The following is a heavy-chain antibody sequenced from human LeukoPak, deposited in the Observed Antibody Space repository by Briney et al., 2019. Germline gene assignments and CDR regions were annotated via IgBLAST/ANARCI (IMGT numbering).Heavy chain of an antibody. CDR1: GGSITPYY. V-gene: IGHV4-59*08. J-gene: IGHJ4*02. CDR3: ARYNGYAGDYFDY. D-gene: IGHD5-12*01. Sequence: SETLYLTCTVSGGSITPYYWGWIRQPPGKGLEWIGYIYYSGNTNYNSSLKSRVTMSVDTSKNQFSLKLTSVTAADTAVYYCARYNGYAGDYFDYWGQGTLVSVSS. CDR2: IYYSGNT.